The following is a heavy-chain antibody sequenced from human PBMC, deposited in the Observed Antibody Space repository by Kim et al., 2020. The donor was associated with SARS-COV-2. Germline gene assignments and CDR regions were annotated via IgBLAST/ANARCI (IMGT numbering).Heavy chain of an antibody. CDR1: GGSFSGYY. CDR2: INHSGST. D-gene: IGHD2-2*01. J-gene: IGHJ3*02. CDR3: ARVGYCSSTSCTGGRAFDI. V-gene: IGHV4-34*01. Sequence: SETLSLTCAVYGGSFSGYYWSWIRQPPGKGLEWIGEINHSGSTNYNPSLKSRVTISVDTSKNQFSLKLSSVTAADTAVYYCARVGYCSSTSCTGGRAFDIWGQGTMVTVSS.